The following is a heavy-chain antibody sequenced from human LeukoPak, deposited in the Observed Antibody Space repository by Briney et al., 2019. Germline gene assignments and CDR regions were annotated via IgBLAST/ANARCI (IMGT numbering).Heavy chain of an antibody. CDR1: GGSISSYY. CDR2: IYTSGST. Sequence: SETLSLTCTVAGGSISSYYWSWIRQPAGKGLEWIGRIYTSGSTNYNPSLKSRVTMSVDTSKNQFSLKLSSVTAADTAVYYCARGIIYYDSSGYYFDYWGQGTLVTVSS. D-gene: IGHD3-22*01. J-gene: IGHJ4*02. V-gene: IGHV4-4*07. CDR3: ARGIIYYDSSGYYFDY.